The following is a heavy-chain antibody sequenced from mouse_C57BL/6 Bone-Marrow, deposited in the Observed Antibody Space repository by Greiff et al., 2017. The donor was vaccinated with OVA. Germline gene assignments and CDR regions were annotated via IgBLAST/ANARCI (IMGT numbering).Heavy chain of an antibody. CDR1: GYSITSGYY. CDR3: ASSPHYYGSSLAWFAY. D-gene: IGHD1-1*01. Sequence: EVKVEESGPGLVKPSQSLSLTCSVTGYSITSGYYWNWIRQFPGNKLEWMGYISYDGSNNYNPSLKNRISITRDTSKNQFFLKLNSVTTEDTATYYCASSPHYYGSSLAWFAYWGQGTLVTVSA. CDR2: ISYDGSN. J-gene: IGHJ3*01. V-gene: IGHV3-6*01.